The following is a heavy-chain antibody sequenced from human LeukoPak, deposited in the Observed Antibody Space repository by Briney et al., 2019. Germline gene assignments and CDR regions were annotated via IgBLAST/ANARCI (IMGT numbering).Heavy chain of an antibody. J-gene: IGHJ6*02. V-gene: IGHV1-2*02. CDR1: GYTFTGYY. D-gene: IGHD6-19*01. CDR2: INPNSGGT. CDR3: ARAGIAVAGDYYGMDV. Sequence: GASVKVSCKASGYTFTGYYMHWVRQAPGQGLEWMGWINPNSGGTNYAQKFQGRVTMTRDTSISTAYMELSRLRSDDTAVYYCARAGIAVAGDYYGMDVWGQGTTVTVSS.